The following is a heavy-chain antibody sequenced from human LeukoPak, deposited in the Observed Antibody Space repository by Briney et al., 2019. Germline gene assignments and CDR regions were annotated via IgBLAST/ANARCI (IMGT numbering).Heavy chain of an antibody. J-gene: IGHJ6*03. Sequence: PGGSLRLSCAASGFTFSSYGMHWVRQAPGKGLEWVAFIRYDGSNKYYADSVKGRFTISRDNSKNTLYLQMNSLRAEDTAVYYCAKDVKLATISYYYMDVWGKGTTVTISS. CDR2: IRYDGSNK. CDR1: GFTFSSYG. V-gene: IGHV3-30*02. D-gene: IGHD5-24*01. CDR3: AKDVKLATISYYYMDV.